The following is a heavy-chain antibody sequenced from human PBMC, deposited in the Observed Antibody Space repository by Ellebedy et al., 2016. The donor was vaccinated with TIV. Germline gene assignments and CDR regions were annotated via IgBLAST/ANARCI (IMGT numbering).Heavy chain of an antibody. CDR3: ARDRGYYGMDV. CDR1: GFTFSSYS. Sequence: GESLKISCAASGFTFSSYSMNWVRQAPGKGLEWVSSISSSSSYIYYADSVKGRFTISRDNAKNSLYLQMNSLRAEDTAVYYCARDRGYYGMDVWGQGTTVTVSS. J-gene: IGHJ6*02. V-gene: IGHV3-21*01. CDR2: ISSSSSYI.